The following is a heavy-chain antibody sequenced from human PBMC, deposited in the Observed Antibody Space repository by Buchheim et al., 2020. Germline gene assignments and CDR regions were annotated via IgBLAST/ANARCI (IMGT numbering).Heavy chain of an antibody. CDR2: IYHSGST. CDR3: AREDLLKWFDP. D-gene: IGHD2-15*01. J-gene: IGHJ5*02. CDR1: GGSFSGYS. V-gene: IGHV4-34*01. Sequence: QVQLQQWGAGLLKPSETLSLTCAVYGGSFSGYSWSWIRQPPGKGLEWIGYIYHSGSTYYNSSLKSRVTISVDRSKNQFSLKLSSVTAADTAVYYCAREDLLKWFDPWGQGTL.